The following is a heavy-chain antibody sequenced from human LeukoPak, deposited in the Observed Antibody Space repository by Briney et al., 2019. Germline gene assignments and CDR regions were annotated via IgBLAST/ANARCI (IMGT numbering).Heavy chain of an antibody. CDR1: GGSISSYY. CDR3: AREFRQSSDYYYYYMDV. V-gene: IGHV4-4*07. Sequence: SETLSLTCTVSGGSISSYYWSWIRQPAGKGLKWIGRIYTSGSTNYNPSLKRRVTMSVDTSKNQFSLKLSSVTAADTAVYYCAREFRQSSDYYYYYMDVWGKGTTVTVSS. CDR2: IYTSGST. J-gene: IGHJ6*03. D-gene: IGHD3-10*01.